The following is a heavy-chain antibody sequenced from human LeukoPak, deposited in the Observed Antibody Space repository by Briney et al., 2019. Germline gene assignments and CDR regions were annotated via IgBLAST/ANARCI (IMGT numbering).Heavy chain of an antibody. CDR2: ISWNSGSI. Sequence: GRSLGLSYAASGFTFDDYAMHWVRQAPGKGLEWVSGISWNSGSIGYADSVKGRFTISRDNAKNSLYLQMNSLRAEDTALYYCARGNSGSYSQDWFDPWGQGTLVTVSS. D-gene: IGHD1-26*01. CDR3: ARGNSGSYSQDWFDP. V-gene: IGHV3-9*01. CDR1: GFTFDDYA. J-gene: IGHJ5*02.